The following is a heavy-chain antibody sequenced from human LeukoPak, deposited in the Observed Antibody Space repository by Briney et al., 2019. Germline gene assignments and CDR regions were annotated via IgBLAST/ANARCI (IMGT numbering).Heavy chain of an antibody. D-gene: IGHD2-2*01. CDR2: IIPILGIA. J-gene: IGHJ3*02. Sequence: SVKVSCKASGGTFSSYTISWVRQAPGQGLEWMGRIIPILGIANYAQKFQGRVTITADKSTSTAYMELSSLRSEDTAVYYCARDCSSTSCYRAFGIWGQGTMGTVSS. CDR1: GGTFSSYT. CDR3: ARDCSSTSCYRAFGI. V-gene: IGHV1-69*04.